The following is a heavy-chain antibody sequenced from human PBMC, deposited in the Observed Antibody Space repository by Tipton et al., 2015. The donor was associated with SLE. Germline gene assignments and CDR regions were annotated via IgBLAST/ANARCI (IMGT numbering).Heavy chain of an antibody. Sequence: TLPLTCTVSGASISDYYWAWIRQPPGKGLEWIGEIYHSGSTNYNPSLKSRVTISVDKSKNQFSLKLNSVTAADTAVYYCARDWRDSGWYGGFDSWAQGTLVTVSS. J-gene: IGHJ4*02. D-gene: IGHD6-19*01. CDR3: ARDWRDSGWYGGFDS. CDR2: IYHSGST. CDR1: GASISDYY. V-gene: IGHV4-59*01.